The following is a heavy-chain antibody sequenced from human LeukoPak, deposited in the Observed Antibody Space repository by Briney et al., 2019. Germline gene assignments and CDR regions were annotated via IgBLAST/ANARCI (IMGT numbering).Heavy chain of an antibody. D-gene: IGHD5-18*01. J-gene: IGHJ3*02. Sequence: SVKVSCKASGGTFSSYAISWVRQAPGQGLEWMGGIIPIFGTANYAQKFQGRVTITADGSTSTAYMELGSLRSEDTAVYYCARDDTAMVTRAFDIWGQGTMVTVSS. CDR2: IIPIFGTA. CDR1: GGTFSSYA. CDR3: ARDDTAMVTRAFDI. V-gene: IGHV1-69*13.